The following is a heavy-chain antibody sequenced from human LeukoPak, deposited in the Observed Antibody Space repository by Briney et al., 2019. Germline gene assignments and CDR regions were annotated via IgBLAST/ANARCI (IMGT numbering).Heavy chain of an antibody. CDR3: AREGYSGSGDDY. J-gene: IGHJ4*02. V-gene: IGHV1-46*01. CDR2: INPSGGST. CDR1: GYTLTELS. D-gene: IGHD2-15*01. Sequence: ASVKVSCKVSGYTLTELSMHWVRQAPGQGLEWMGIINPSGGSTSYAQKFQGRVTMTRDTSTSTVYMELSSLRSEDTAVYYCAREGYSGSGDDYWGQGTLVTVSS.